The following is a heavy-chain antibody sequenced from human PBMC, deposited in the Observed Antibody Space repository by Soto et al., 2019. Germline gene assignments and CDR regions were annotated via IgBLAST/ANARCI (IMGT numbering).Heavy chain of an antibody. V-gene: IGHV3-48*01. Sequence: PGGSLRLSCEVSGFTFSSYSVNWVRQAPGKGLEWVSYITSSSSSISYADSVKGRFTMSRDNAKNSLYLQMNSLRAEDTAVYYCVRDLLWAFDLWGRGTLVTVXS. D-gene: IGHD1-26*01. CDR2: ITSSSSSI. CDR1: GFTFSSYS. J-gene: IGHJ2*01. CDR3: VRDLLWAFDL.